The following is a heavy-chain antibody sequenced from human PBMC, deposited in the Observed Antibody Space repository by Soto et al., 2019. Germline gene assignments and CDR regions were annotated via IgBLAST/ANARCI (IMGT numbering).Heavy chain of an antibody. Sequence: SETLSLTCTVSGGSISSGGYYWSWIRQHPGKGLEWIGSIYYSGSTYYNPSLQSRVTISVDTSMNQFSLRLSSVTAADTAVYYCARGDGIAAAGKPLYYFDYWGQGNLVTVSS. D-gene: IGHD6-13*01. CDR3: ARGDGIAAAGKPLYYFDY. CDR1: GGSISSGGYY. J-gene: IGHJ4*02. CDR2: IYYSGST. V-gene: IGHV4-31*03.